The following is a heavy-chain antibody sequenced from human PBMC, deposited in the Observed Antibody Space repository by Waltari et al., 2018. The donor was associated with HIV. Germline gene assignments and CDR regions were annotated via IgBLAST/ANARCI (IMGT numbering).Heavy chain of an antibody. CDR1: GFTFSSYW. CDR2: IKQDGSEK. V-gene: IGHV3-7*01. CDR3: ARDPLVEHRGILDY. Sequence: EVQLGESGGGLVQPGGSLRLSCAASGFTFSSYWMSWVRQAPGKGLEWVDKIKQDGSEKYYVDSVKGRFTISRDNAKNSLYLQMNSLRAEDTAVYYCARDPLVEHRGILDYWGQGTLVTVSS. J-gene: IGHJ4*02. D-gene: IGHD1-1*01.